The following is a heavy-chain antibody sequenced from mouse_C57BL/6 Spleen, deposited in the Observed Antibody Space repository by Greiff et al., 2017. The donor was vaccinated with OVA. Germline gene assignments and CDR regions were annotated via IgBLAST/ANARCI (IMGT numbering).Heavy chain of an antibody. V-gene: IGHV1-22*01. CDR3: ASLYSPFAY. D-gene: IGHD1-3*01. Sequence: VHVKQSGPELVKPGASVKMSCKASGYTFTDYNMHWVKQSHGKSLEWIGYINPNNGGTSYNQKFKGKATLTVNKSSSTAYMELRSLTSEDSAVYYCASLYSPFAYWGQGTLVTVSA. J-gene: IGHJ3*01. CDR1: GYTFTDYN. CDR2: INPNNGGT.